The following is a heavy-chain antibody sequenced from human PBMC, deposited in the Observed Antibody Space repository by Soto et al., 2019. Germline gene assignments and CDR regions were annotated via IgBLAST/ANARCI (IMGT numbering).Heavy chain of an antibody. CDR3: AKERSSGWSFDY. V-gene: IGHV3-23*01. Sequence: GGSLRLSCAASGFTFSTYAMNWVRQAPGKGLEWVSAISGSGDTTYYADSVKGRFTVSRDNSKNTLYLQMNSPRAEDTAVFYCAKERSSGWSFDYWGPGTLVTVSS. D-gene: IGHD6-19*01. CDR2: ISGSGDTT. J-gene: IGHJ4*02. CDR1: GFTFSTYA.